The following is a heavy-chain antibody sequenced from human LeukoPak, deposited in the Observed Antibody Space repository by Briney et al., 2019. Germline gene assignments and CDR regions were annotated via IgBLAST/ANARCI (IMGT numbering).Heavy chain of an antibody. CDR3: ASSRGGSGPSFDY. D-gene: IGHD6-19*01. V-gene: IGHV4-59*01. CDR2: IYYSGST. CDR1: GGPISSYY. J-gene: IGHJ4*02. Sequence: ASETLSLTCTVSGGPISSYYWSWIRQPPGKGLEWIGYIYYSGSTNYNPSLKSRVPISVDTSKNQFSLKLRSVTAADTAVYYCASSRGGSGPSFDYWGQGTLVTVSS.